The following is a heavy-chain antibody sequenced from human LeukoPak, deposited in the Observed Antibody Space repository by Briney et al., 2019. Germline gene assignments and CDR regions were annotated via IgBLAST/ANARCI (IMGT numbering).Heavy chain of an antibody. CDR1: GGSISSGDYY. Sequence: SQTLSLTCTVSGGSISSGDYYWSWIRQPPGKGLEWIGYICYSGSTYYNPSLKSRVTISVDTSKNQFSLKLSSVTAADTAVYYCARDEPYDSSGYIDYWGQGTLVTVSS. V-gene: IGHV4-30-4*08. CDR3: ARDEPYDSSGYIDY. CDR2: ICYSGST. D-gene: IGHD3-22*01. J-gene: IGHJ4*02.